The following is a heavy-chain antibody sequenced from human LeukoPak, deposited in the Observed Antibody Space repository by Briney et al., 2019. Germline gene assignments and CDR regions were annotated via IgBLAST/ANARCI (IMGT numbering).Heavy chain of an antibody. D-gene: IGHD3-22*01. CDR3: ASPPNYYDSSGYYRLDY. J-gene: IGHJ4*02. CDR1: GGTFSSYA. V-gene: IGHV1-69*04. Sequence: ASVKVSCKASGGTFSSYAISWVRQAPGQGLEWMGRIIPILGIANYAQKFQGRVTITADKSTSTAYMELSRLRSDDTAVYYCASPPNYYDSSGYYRLDYWGQGTLVTVSS. CDR2: IIPILGIA.